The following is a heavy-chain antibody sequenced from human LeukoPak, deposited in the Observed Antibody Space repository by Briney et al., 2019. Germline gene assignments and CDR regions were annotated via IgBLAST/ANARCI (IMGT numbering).Heavy chain of an antibody. D-gene: IGHD2-21*02. CDR3: ARDDSWAFDY. J-gene: IGHJ4*02. CDR1: GFTFSRYR. V-gene: IGHV3-48*02. Sequence: GGPLRPSGAAPGFTFSRYRVNWVRQAPGKGLEWVAYIRTSSGGIYYADSVKGRFTISTDTAKNSLYLEMNNLRDGDTAVYYCARDDSWAFDYWGQGTLVTVSS. CDR2: IRTSSGGI.